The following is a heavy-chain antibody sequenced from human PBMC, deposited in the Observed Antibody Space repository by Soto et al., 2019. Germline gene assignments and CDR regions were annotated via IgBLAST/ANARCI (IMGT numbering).Heavy chain of an antibody. V-gene: IGHV1-18*04. J-gene: IGHJ6*03. D-gene: IGHD3-3*01. Sequence: QVQLVQSGGEVKKPGASVKVCCKTSGYTFTSHSISWVRQAPGQGLERMGWSSAYNGNTKYVQKIQGRVTMTTEISTSTAYMELRSLRSDDTAVYYGARATSYDSGSGSGYYYFDMDVWGTGTTVTVSS. CDR2: SSAYNGNT. CDR1: GYTFTSHS. CDR3: ARATSYDSGSGSGYYYFDMDV.